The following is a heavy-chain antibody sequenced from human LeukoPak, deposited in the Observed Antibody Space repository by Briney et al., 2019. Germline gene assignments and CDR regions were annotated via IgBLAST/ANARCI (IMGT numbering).Heavy chain of an antibody. V-gene: IGHV4-34*01. D-gene: IGHD5-18*01. J-gene: IGHJ6*03. Sequence: SETLSLTCAVYGGSFSGYYWSWIRQPPGKGLEWIGEINHSGSTNYNPSLKSRVTISIDTSKNQFSLKLSSVTAADTAVYYCARLARGYSYGYRVDYYYYYMDVWGKGTTVTISS. CDR3: ARLARGYSYGYRVDYYYYYMDV. CDR2: INHSGST. CDR1: GGSFSGYY.